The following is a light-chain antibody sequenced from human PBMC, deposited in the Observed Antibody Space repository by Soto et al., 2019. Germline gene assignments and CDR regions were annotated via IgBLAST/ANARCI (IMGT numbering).Light chain of an antibody. J-gene: IGKJ2*01. CDR2: RAS. CDR1: QIVSSSY. CDR3: QQYGGSPPMYS. V-gene: IGKV3-20*01. Sequence: EIVLTQSPGTLSLSPGERATLSCRASQIVSSSYLAWYQQKPGQAPRLLIYRASSRATGIPDRFSGSGSGTDFTLTISILEPEDFAVYYCQQYGGSPPMYSFGQGTKLEIK.